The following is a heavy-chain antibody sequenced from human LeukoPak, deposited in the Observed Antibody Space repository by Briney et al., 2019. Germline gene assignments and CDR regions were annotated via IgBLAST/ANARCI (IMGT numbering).Heavy chain of an antibody. CDR1: GYSFTTYW. CDR3: ARHVTMVRGIIFYYYGMDV. CDR2: IYPGDSDT. D-gene: IGHD3-10*01. V-gene: IGHV5-51*01. Sequence: GESLKISCQGSGYSFTTYWIGWVRQMTGKGLEWMGIIYPGDSDTRYSPSFQGQVTISADKSISTAYLQWSSLKASDTAMYYCARHVTMVRGIIFYYYGMDVWGQGTTVTVSS. J-gene: IGHJ6*02.